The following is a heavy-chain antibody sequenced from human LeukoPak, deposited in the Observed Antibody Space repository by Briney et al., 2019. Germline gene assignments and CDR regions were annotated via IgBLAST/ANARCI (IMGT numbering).Heavy chain of an antibody. CDR1: GFTFSNYG. CDR2: IWYDGSNK. CDR3: ARDNVGATAFDP. Sequence: TGGSLRLSCAASGFTFSNYGMHWVRQAPGKGLEWVAVIWYDGSNKYYADSVKGRFTISRDNSKSTLYLQMNSLRAEDTAVYYCARDNVGATAFDPWGQGTLVTVSS. D-gene: IGHD1-26*01. V-gene: IGHV3-33*01. J-gene: IGHJ5*02.